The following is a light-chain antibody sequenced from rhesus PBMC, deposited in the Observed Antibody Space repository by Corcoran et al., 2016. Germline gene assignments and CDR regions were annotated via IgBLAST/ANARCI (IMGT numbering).Light chain of an antibody. CDR3: QQYNSAPT. CDR2: AAS. J-gene: IGKJ1*01. V-gene: IGKV1-74*01. Sequence: DIQMTQSPSSLSAPVGDRVTITCRASENVNNYLHRYQQQTGKAPKLLIYAASTMQSGVPSRFSGSGSGTEYTLTISNLQPESFATYYYQQYNSAPTFGQGTKVEIK. CDR1: ENVNNY.